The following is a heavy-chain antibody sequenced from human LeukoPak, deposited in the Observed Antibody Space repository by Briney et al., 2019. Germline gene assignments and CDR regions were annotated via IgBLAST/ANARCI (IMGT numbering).Heavy chain of an antibody. CDR3: AKWGYCSSTSCSPHYYYYMDV. D-gene: IGHD2-2*01. CDR2: ISGSGGST. J-gene: IGHJ6*03. Sequence: PGGSLRLSCAASGFTFSSHGMNWVRQAPGKGLEWVSAISGSGGSTYYADSVKGRFTISRDNSKNTLYLQMNSLRAEDTAVYYCAKWGYCSSTSCSPHYYYYMDVWGKGTTVTISS. CDR1: GFTFSSHG. V-gene: IGHV3-23*01.